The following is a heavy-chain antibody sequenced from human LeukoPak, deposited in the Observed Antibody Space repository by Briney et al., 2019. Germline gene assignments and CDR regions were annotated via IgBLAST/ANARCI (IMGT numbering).Heavy chain of an antibody. V-gene: IGHV6-1*01. CDR2: TYYRSKWYN. CDR3: ARSFLSYYDSSGYYPHFDY. D-gene: IGHD3-22*01. Sequence: SQTLSLTCAISGDSVSANSAAWNWIRQSPSRGLEWLGRTYYRSKWYNDYAVSVKNRITISPDTSKNQFSLQLNSVTPEDTAVYYCARSFLSYYDSSGYYPHFDYWGQGTLVTVSS. J-gene: IGHJ4*02. CDR1: GDSVSANSAA.